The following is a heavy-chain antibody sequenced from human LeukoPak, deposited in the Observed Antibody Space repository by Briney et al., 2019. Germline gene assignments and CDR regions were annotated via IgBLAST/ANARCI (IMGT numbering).Heavy chain of an antibody. D-gene: IGHD3-22*01. Sequence: PSETLSLTCTVSGGSISSGGYYWSWIRQHPGKGLEWIGYIYYSGSTYYNPSLKSRVTITVDTSKNQFSLKLSSVTAADTAVYYCASLSLSLGGKMYYYDSSGYYSPWYFDYWGQGTLVTVSS. CDR2: IYYSGST. J-gene: IGHJ4*02. CDR3: ASLSLSLGGKMYYYDSSGYYSPWYFDY. V-gene: IGHV4-31*03. CDR1: GGSISSGGYY.